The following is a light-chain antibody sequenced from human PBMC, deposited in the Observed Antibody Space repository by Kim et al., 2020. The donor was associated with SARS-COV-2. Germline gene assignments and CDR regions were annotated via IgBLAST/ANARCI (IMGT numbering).Light chain of an antibody. Sequence: EIVMTQSPATLSVSPGERATLSCRASQSVSSNLAWYQQKPGQAPRLLIYGASTRATGIPARFSGSGSGTEFTLTISSLQSEDFAVYYCQQYNNWPPLTGGGGTKVDIK. V-gene: IGKV3-15*01. CDR1: QSVSSN. CDR2: GAS. J-gene: IGKJ4*01. CDR3: QQYNNWPPLT.